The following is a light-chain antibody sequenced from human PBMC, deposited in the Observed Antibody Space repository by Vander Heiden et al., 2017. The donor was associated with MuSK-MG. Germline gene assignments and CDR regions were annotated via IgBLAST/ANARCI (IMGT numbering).Light chain of an antibody. CDR3: QQHNIILPFT. CDR2: AAS. J-gene: IGKJ4*01. V-gene: IGKV1-9*01. CDR1: QDIRNY. Sequence: DIQLTQSPFLLSASVGDRVTIPCRASQDIRNYLAWYQQKPGKAPNLLFYAASILQSGVPSRFSGSGCGTEFTLTLTSLQPEDFAPYYCQQHNIILPFTFGRGTKVEIK.